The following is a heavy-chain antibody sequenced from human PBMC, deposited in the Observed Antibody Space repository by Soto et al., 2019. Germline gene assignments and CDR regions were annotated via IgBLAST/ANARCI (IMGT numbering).Heavy chain of an antibody. CDR3: VGGYPRDGYKRGAFDS. Sequence: PSETLSLTCTVSDDSIRSYYWSWIRQPPGKGLEYIGYIYYTGRTNYNPSLKSRVAISVDTSKNQFSLKLSSMTAADTAVYYCVGGYPRDGYKRGAFDSWGQGTMVTVSS. V-gene: IGHV4-59*01. D-gene: IGHD5-12*01. J-gene: IGHJ4*02. CDR2: IYYTGRT. CDR1: DDSIRSYY.